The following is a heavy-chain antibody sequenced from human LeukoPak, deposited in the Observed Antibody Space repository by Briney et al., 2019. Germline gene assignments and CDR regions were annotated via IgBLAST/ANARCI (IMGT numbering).Heavy chain of an antibody. CDR2: IHGDGTFT. Sequence: GGSLRLSCAASGFTFSTYWMHWVRQAPGKGLVWVSRIHGDGTFTTSADSVKGRFTISRDNAQNMVYLQMNSLRAEDTAVYYCAREGRAEGYYFDYWGQGTPGTGSS. V-gene: IGHV3-74*01. CDR1: GFTFSTYW. CDR3: AREGRAEGYYFDY. J-gene: IGHJ4*02. D-gene: IGHD6-19*01.